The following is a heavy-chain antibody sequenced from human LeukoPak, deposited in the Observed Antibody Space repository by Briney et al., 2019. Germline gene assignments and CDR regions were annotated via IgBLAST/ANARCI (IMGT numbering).Heavy chain of an antibody. CDR2: IYYSGST. V-gene: IGHV4-59*12. CDR3: ARDLRTYCSGGSCYYYGMDV. CDR1: GGSISSYY. J-gene: IGHJ6*02. D-gene: IGHD2-15*01. Sequence: SETLSLTCTVSGGSISSYYWTWIRQPPGKGLEWIGYIYYSGSTNYNPSLKSRVTMSVDTSKNQFSLKLSSVTAADTAVYYCARDLRTYCSGGSCYYYGMDVWGQGTTVTVSS.